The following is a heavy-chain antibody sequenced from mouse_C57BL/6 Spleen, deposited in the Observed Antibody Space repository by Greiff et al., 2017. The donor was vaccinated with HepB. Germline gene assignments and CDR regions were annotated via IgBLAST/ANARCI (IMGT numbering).Heavy chain of an antibody. D-gene: IGHD2-13*01. Sequence: VQLVESGAELVRPGTSVKVSCKASGYAFTNYLIEWVKQRPGQGLEWIGVINPGSGGTNYNEKFKGKATLTADKSSSTAYMQLSSLTSEDSAVYFCARIAGDGDAWDFDVWGTGTTVTV. CDR1: GYAFTNYL. CDR3: ARIAGDGDAWDFDV. CDR2: INPGSGGT. V-gene: IGHV1-54*01. J-gene: IGHJ1*03.